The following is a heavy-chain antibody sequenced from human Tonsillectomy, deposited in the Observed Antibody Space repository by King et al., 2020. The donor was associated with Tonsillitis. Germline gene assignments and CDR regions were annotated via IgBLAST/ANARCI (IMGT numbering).Heavy chain of an antibody. CDR1: GYILTELS. V-gene: IGHV1-24*01. J-gene: IGHJ6*02. CDR3: ATDRGPDYGILTGERHYYYGMDV. CDR2: FDPEDGKT. Sequence: QLVQSGAEVKKPGASVKVSCKVSGYILTELSMHWVRQAPGKGLEWMGGFDPEDGKTIYAQKFQGRVTMTEDTSTDTAYMELSSLRSEDTAVYYCATDRGPDYGILTGERHYYYGMDVWGQGTTVTGSS. D-gene: IGHD3-9*01.